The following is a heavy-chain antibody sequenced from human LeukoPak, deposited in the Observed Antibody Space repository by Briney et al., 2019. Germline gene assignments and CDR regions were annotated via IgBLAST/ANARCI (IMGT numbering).Heavy chain of an antibody. CDR3: ARDDILTDKLFDY. CDR2: ISAYNGNT. V-gene: IGHV1-18*01. J-gene: IGHJ4*02. CDR1: GYTFNSFG. D-gene: IGHD3-9*01. Sequence: ASVKVSCKASGYTFNSFGINWVRQAPGQGLEWMGWISAYNGNTNYAQKLQSRATMTTDTSTSTAYMELRTLRFDDTAVYYCARDDILTDKLFDYWGQGTLVTVSS.